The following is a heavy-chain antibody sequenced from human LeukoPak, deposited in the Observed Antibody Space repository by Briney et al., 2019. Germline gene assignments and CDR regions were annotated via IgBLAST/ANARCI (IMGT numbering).Heavy chain of an antibody. Sequence: EASVKVSCKASGYTFTSYGISWVRQAPEQGLEWMGWISAYNGNTNYAQKLQGRVTMTTDTSTSTAYMELRSLRSDDTAVYYCARGDGPTSNYYGSGGSTLYYYYGMDVWGQGTTVTVSS. D-gene: IGHD3-10*01. J-gene: IGHJ6*02. CDR1: GYTFTSYG. CDR2: ISAYNGNT. V-gene: IGHV1-18*01. CDR3: ARGDGPTSNYYGSGGSTLYYYYGMDV.